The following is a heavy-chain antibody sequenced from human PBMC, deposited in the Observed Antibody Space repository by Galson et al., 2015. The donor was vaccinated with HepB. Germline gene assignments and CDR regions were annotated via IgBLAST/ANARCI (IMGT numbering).Heavy chain of an antibody. CDR1: GYTFTDFH. CDR2: VNTYNGDT. CDR3: ARAAQAWLPKSGYYYYMDV. V-gene: IGHV1-18*01. D-gene: IGHD3-22*01. J-gene: IGHJ6*03. Sequence: SVKVSCKASGYTFTDFHITWVRQAPGQGLECVGWVNTYNGDTNYTQNFQGRVTVTTDTSTSTAYLELRSLIPDDTAVYFCARAAQAWLPKSGYYYYMDVRGAGTTVNVSS.